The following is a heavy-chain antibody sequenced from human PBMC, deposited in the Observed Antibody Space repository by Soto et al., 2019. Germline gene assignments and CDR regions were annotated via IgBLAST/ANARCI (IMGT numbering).Heavy chain of an antibody. CDR2: ISGSGGST. J-gene: IGHJ4*02. CDR3: AIPTGLEVTGPDY. CDR1: ALTFSNYD. Sequence: SLSGAASALTFSNYDESRFRHAPGKWLEWVSAISGSGGSTYYADSVKGRFTISRDNPKNTLYLQMNSLRAEDTPIYYCAIPTGLEVTGPDYWGQGTLVTVSS. D-gene: IGHD2-21*02. V-gene: IGHV3-23*01.